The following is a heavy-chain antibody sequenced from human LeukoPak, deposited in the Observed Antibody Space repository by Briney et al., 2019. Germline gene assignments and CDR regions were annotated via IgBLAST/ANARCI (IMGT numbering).Heavy chain of an antibody. CDR3: ARGSREWTTVAEFDY. J-gene: IGHJ4*02. D-gene: IGHD4-17*01. CDR1: GGSISNYY. CDR2: IYYSGST. Sequence: SETLSLTCTVSGGSISNYYWSWIRQPPGKGLEWIGYIYYSGSTNHNPSLKRRVTISVDTSKNEFSLKRNSVTAADTAVYYCARGSREWTTVAEFDYWGQGTLSPSPQ. V-gene: IGHV4-59*01.